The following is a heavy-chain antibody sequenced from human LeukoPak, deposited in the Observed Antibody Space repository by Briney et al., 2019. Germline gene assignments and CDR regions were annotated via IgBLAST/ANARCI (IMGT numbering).Heavy chain of an antibody. CDR2: INPSGGST. J-gene: IGHJ1*01. Sequence: ASVKVSCKASGYTFTSYYMHWVRQAPGQVLRWMGIINPSGGSTSYAQKFQGRVTMTRDTSTSTVYMELSSLRSEDTAVYYCASTTGTTKWYFQHWGQGTLVTVSS. V-gene: IGHV1-46*01. CDR3: ASTTGTTKWYFQH. D-gene: IGHD1-7*01. CDR1: GYTFTSYY.